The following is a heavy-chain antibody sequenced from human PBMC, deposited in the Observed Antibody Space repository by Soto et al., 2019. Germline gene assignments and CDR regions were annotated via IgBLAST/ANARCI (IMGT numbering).Heavy chain of an antibody. CDR2: IYYSGST. D-gene: IGHD2-2*01. V-gene: IGHV4-59*08. Sequence: QVQLQESGPGLVKPSETLSLTCTVSGGSISSYYWSWIRQPPGKGLEWIGYIYYSGSTNYNPSLKSRVTISVDTSKNQFALKLSSVTAADSAVYDCARGVVVPAANYYYYYMDVWGKGTTVTVSS. J-gene: IGHJ6*03. CDR3: ARGVVVPAANYYYYYMDV. CDR1: GGSISSYY.